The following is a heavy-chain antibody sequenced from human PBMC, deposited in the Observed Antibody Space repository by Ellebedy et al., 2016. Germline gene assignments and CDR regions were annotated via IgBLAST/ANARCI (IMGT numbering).Heavy chain of an antibody. CDR1: GGSFSGYY. CDR3: ARNRDRVPVHY. J-gene: IGHJ4*02. D-gene: IGHD1-14*01. CDR2: INHSGST. Sequence: SETLSLXXAVYGGSFSGYYWSWIRQPPGKGLEWIGEINHSGSTNYNPSLKSRVTISVDTSKNQFSLKLSSVTAADTAVYYCARNRDRVPVHYWGQGTLVTVSS. V-gene: IGHV4-34*01.